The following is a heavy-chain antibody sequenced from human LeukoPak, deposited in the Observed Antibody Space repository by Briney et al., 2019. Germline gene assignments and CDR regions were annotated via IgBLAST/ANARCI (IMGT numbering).Heavy chain of an antibody. J-gene: IGHJ4*02. Sequence: SETLSLTCAVYGGSFSGYYWSWIRQPPGKGLEWIGEINHSGSTNYNPSLKSRVTISVDTSKNQFSLKLSSVTAADTAVYYCARVSGSSIDYWGQGTLVTASS. CDR2: INHSGST. V-gene: IGHV4-34*01. CDR3: ARVSGSSIDY. CDR1: GGSFSGYY. D-gene: IGHD1-26*01.